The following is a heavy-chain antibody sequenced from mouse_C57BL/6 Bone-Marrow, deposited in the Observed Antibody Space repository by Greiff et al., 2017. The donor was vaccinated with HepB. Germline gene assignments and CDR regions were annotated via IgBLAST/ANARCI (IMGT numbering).Heavy chain of an antibody. J-gene: IGHJ1*03. CDR2: IYPGSGST. CDR1: GYTFTSYW. CDR3: ARDPVVDWYVDV. V-gene: IGHV1-55*01. D-gene: IGHD1-1*01. Sequence: VQLQQSGAELVKPGASVKMSCKASGYTFTSYWITWVKQRPGQGLEWIGDIYPGSGSTNYNEKFKSKATLTVDTSSSTAYMQLSSLTSEDSAVYYCARDPVVDWYVDVWGTGTTVTVSS.